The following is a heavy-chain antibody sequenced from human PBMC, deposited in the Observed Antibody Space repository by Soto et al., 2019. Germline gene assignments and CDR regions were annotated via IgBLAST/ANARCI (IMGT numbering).Heavy chain of an antibody. J-gene: IGHJ4*02. Sequence: GGSLRLSCAASGFTFSSYAIHWVRQAPGKGLEWVAVISHDGCRQYYADSVKGRFTISRDSSKNALYLQMNSLRAEDTAVYYCTRERGVSYCGGGGYSALDYWGQGTLVTVSS. D-gene: IGHD2-21*02. CDR3: TRERGVSYCGGGGYSALDY. CDR1: GFTFSSYA. CDR2: ISHDGCRQ. V-gene: IGHV3-30*04.